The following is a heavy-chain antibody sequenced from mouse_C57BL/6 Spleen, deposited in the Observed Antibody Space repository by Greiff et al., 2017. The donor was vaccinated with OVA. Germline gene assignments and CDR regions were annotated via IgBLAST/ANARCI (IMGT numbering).Heavy chain of an antibody. D-gene: IGHD2-1*01. V-gene: IGHV5-6*01. Sequence: EVQLVESGGDLVKPGGSLKLSCAASGFTFSSYGMSWVRQTPDKRLEWVATISSGGSYTYYPDSVKGRFTISRDNAKNTLYLQMSSLKSEDTAMDYCARHDGNYTWFAYWGQGTLVTVSA. J-gene: IGHJ3*01. CDR2: ISSGGSYT. CDR1: GFTFSSYG. CDR3: ARHDGNYTWFAY.